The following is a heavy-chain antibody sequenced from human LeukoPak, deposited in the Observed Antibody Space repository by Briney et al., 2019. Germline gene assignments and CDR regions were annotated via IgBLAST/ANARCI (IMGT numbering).Heavy chain of an antibody. CDR3: ARKRADIWYYFDF. Sequence: SGTLSLTCAVSGGSISSSNWWSWVRQPPGKGLEWIGEIYHSGSTNYNPSLKSRVTISVDKSKNQFSLKLSSVTAADTAVYYCARKRADIWYYFDFWGQGNLVTVSS. D-gene: IGHD3-9*01. J-gene: IGHJ4*02. V-gene: IGHV4-4*02. CDR1: GGSISSSNW. CDR2: IYHSGST.